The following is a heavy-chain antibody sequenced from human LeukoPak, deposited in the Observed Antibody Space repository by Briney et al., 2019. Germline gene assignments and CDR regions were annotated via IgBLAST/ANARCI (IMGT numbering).Heavy chain of an antibody. D-gene: IGHD1-14*01. CDR2: IYPGDSDT. Sequence: GESLKISCKGSGYSFTSYWIGWVRQMPGKGLEWMGIIYPGDSDTRYSPSFQGQVTISADKSISTAYLQWSSLKASDTAMYYCARSIRRDKYRRGDNWFDPWGQGTLVTVSS. CDR1: GYSFTSYW. CDR3: ARSIRRDKYRRGDNWFDP. J-gene: IGHJ5*02. V-gene: IGHV5-51*01.